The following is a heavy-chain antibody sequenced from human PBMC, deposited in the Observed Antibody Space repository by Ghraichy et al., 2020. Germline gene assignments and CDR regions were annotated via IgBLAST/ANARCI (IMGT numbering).Heavy chain of an antibody. J-gene: IGHJ3*02. CDR3: ARAQKELLRLGAFDI. CDR2: ISYDGSNK. Sequence: GSLRLSCAASGFTFSSYAMHWVRQAPGKGLEWVAVISYDGSNKYYADSVKGRFTISRDNSKNTLYLQMNSLRAEDTAVYYCARAQKELLRLGAFDIWGQGTMVTVSS. V-gene: IGHV3-30-3*01. D-gene: IGHD2-2*01. CDR1: GFTFSSYA.